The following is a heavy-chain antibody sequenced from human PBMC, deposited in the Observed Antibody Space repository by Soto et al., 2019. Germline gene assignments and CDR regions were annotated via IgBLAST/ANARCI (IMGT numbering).Heavy chain of an antibody. CDR3: GRLEGLATISYYFDY. D-gene: IGHD3-9*01. CDR2: IYYSGST. V-gene: IGHV4-4*02. Sequence: SETLSLTCAVSGGSISSSNWWSWVRQPPGKGMEWIGEIYYSGSTIYNPSLESRVTISVDKSKNQFSLKLMSLSAADTAVYYCGRLEGLATISYYFDYWGQGALVTVSS. CDR1: GGSISSSNW. J-gene: IGHJ4*02.